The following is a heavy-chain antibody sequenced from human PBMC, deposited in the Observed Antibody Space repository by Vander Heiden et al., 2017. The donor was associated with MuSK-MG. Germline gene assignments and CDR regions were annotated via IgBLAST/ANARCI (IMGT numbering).Heavy chain of an antibody. CDR2: ISAYNGNT. CDR1: GYTFTSYG. J-gene: IGHJ4*02. Sequence: QVQLVQSGAEVKKPGASVKVSCKASGYTFTSYGISWVRQAPGQGLEWMGWISAYNGNTNYAQKLQGRVTMTTDTSTSTGYMEVRSLGSGDTAVYYCARAGPFLRGGNENDYWGQGTLVTVSS. V-gene: IGHV1-18*04. D-gene: IGHD3-10*01. CDR3: ARAGPFLRGGNENDY.